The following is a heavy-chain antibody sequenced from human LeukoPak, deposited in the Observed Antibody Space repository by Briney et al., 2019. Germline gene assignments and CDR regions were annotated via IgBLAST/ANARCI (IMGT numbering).Heavy chain of an antibody. Sequence: SETLSLTCTVSGGSISSYYWSWIRQPPGKGPEWLGYIYYSGSTNYNPSLKSRVTISVDTSKNQFSLKLSSVTAADTAVYYCASEYYDSSGYYYDYWGQGTLVTVSS. CDR2: IYYSGST. D-gene: IGHD3-22*01. J-gene: IGHJ4*02. CDR3: ASEYYDSSGYYYDY. V-gene: IGHV4-59*01. CDR1: GGSISSYY.